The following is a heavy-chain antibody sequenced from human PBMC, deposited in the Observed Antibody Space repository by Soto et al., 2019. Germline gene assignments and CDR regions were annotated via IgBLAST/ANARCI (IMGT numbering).Heavy chain of an antibody. Sequence: ASVKVSCKASGYTFSSYLIHWVRQAPGQGLEWMGIINPSGGSTNYARKFQGRVTMTRDTSTSTVYMELSSLRSEDTAVFYCARVLWGPTPFFGYWGQGTLVTVSS. J-gene: IGHJ4*02. V-gene: IGHV1-46*01. CDR1: GYTFSSYL. D-gene: IGHD3-16*01. CDR2: INPSGGST. CDR3: ARVLWGPTPFFGY.